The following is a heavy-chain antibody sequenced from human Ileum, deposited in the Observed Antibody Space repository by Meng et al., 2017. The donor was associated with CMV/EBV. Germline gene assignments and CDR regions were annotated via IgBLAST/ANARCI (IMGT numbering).Heavy chain of an antibody. CDR1: QFTFSNYA. Sequence: LSLTCAASQFTFSNYAMTWVRQAPGRGLEAVSSISDRADRTYYVDSVRGRFTISRDNSKSTLFLQMNSLRAEDTATYYCARIYGHSAGHYYHALDVWGQGATVTVS. J-gene: IGHJ6*02. D-gene: IGHD3-10*01. CDR2: ISDRADRT. CDR3: ARIYGHSAGHYYHALDV. V-gene: IGHV3-23*01.